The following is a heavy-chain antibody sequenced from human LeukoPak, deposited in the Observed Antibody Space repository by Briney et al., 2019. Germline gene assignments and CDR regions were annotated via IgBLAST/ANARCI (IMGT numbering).Heavy chain of an antibody. CDR3: AGRQYSYDY. CDR2: INPSGGST. Sequence: ASVKVSCKASGHTFTNYYIYWVRQAPGQGLEWMGIINPSGGSTSYAQKFQGRVTMTEDTSIDTAYMELSSLRSEDTAVYYCAGRQYSYDYWGQGTLVTVSS. J-gene: IGHJ1*01. D-gene: IGHD3-22*01. CDR1: GHTFTNYY. V-gene: IGHV1-46*01.